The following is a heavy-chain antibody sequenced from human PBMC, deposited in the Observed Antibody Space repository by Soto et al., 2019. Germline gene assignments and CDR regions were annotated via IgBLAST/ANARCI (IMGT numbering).Heavy chain of an antibody. J-gene: IGHJ6*02. V-gene: IGHV4-30-4*01. Sequence: SETLSLTCTVSGGSISSGDYYWSWIRQPPGKGLEWIGYIYYSGSTYYNPSLKSRVTISVDTSKNQFSLKLSSVTAADTAVYYCARDKVGAWGGYYYGMDVWGQGTTVTVSS. D-gene: IGHD1-26*01. CDR2: IYYSGST. CDR1: GGSISSGDYY. CDR3: ARDKVGAWGGYYYGMDV.